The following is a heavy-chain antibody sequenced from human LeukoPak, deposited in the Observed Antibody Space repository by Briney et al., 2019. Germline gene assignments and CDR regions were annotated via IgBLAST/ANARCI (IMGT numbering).Heavy chain of an antibody. Sequence: GTSLRRSCEASGFTFSHFGMHWVRQAPGKGLEWVAVIWSDATNEYYADSVKGRFTISRDNFKRTVSLEMNSLRAEDTAVYYCAKDAQRGFDYRNSLRHRGQGSLVIVSS. J-gene: IGHJ1*01. D-gene: IGHD4-11*01. CDR1: GFTFSHFG. CDR2: IWSDATNE. V-gene: IGHV3-33*06. CDR3: AKDAQRGFDYRNSLRH.